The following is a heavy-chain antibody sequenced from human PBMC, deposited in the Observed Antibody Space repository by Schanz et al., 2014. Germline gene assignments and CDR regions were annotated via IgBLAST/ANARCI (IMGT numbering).Heavy chain of an antibody. Sequence: EVQLVESGGGLVQPGGSLRLSCTASGFTFSSYSMNWVRQAPGKGLEWVSYVSRSTPDIYYADSMKGRFTVSRDNAENALYLQMNSLRAEDTGLYFCARGGSGSHYRLDYWGQGTLVTVPS. D-gene: IGHD1-26*01. V-gene: IGHV3-48*01. J-gene: IGHJ4*02. CDR1: GFTFSSYS. CDR2: VSRSTPDI. CDR3: ARGGSGSHYRLDY.